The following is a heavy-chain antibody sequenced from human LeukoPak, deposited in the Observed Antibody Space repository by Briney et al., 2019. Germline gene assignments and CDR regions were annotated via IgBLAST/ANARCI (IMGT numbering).Heavy chain of an antibody. J-gene: IGHJ5*02. Sequence: ASVKVSCKASGYTFTGYYTHWVRQAPGQGLEWMGWINPNSGGTNYVQKFQDRVTMTRDTSMSAAYMEISRLTYDDTAVYYCGRGIQSFDPWGQGTLVTVSS. V-gene: IGHV1-2*02. CDR1: GYTFTGYY. CDR3: GRGIQSFDP. CDR2: INPNSGGT.